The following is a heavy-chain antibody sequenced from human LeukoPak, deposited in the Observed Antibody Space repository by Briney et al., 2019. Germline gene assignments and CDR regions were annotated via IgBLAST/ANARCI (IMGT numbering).Heavy chain of an antibody. CDR3: ASHRITMVRGDPDFAGY. Sequence: PGGSLRLSCAASGFTFSSYEMNWVRQAPGKGLEWVSYISSSGSTIYYADSVKGLFTISRDNAKNSLYLQMNSVRAEDTAVYYCASHRITMVRGDPDFAGYWGQGTLVTVSS. J-gene: IGHJ4*02. CDR1: GFTFSSYE. V-gene: IGHV3-48*03. D-gene: IGHD3-10*01. CDR2: ISSSGSTI.